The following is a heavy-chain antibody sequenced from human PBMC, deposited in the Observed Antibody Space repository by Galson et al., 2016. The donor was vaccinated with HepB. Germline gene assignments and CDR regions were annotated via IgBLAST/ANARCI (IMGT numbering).Heavy chain of an antibody. V-gene: IGHV3-21*01. J-gene: IGHJ6*02. CDR1: GFTFSGFG. CDR2: ISRSSNYI. Sequence: SLRLSCAGSGFTFSGFGMNWVRQAPGKGLEWVSSISRSSNYIDYADSVKGRFTVSRDNAKNSLYLQMNSLRAEDTAVYYCARDPRKTRYQLLEVYYYYYGMDVWGQGTTVTVSS. CDR3: ARDPRKTRYQLLEVYYYYYGMDV. D-gene: IGHD2-2*01.